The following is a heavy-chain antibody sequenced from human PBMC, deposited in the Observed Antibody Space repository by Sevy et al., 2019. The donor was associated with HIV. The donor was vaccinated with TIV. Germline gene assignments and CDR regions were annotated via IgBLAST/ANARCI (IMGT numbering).Heavy chain of an antibody. D-gene: IGHD3-16*01. Sequence: GESLKISCVGSGFSFSDHRMHWVRQAPGKGLEWMAVISYDGRNTKYKADSVKGRFTISRENSKNTLYLQMNRLRAEDTAIYYCARDRGEILSSAFDYWGQGTLVTVSS. CDR1: GFSFSDHR. V-gene: IGHV3-30*03. CDR3: ARDRGEILSSAFDY. CDR2: ISYDGRNTK. J-gene: IGHJ4*02.